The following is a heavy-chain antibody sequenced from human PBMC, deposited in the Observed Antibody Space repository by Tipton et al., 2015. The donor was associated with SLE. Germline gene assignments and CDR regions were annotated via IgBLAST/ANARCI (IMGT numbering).Heavy chain of an antibody. D-gene: IGHD5-18*01. CDR2: ISAYNGNT. J-gene: IGHJ4*02. V-gene: IGHV1-18*01. Sequence: QSGPEVKKPGASVKVSCKASGYTFTSYGISWVRQAPGQGLEWMGWISAYNGNTNYAQKLQGRVTMTTDTSTSTAYMELRSLRSDDTAVYYCARPSGYTAMAPYYYYFDYWGQGTLVTVPS. CDR3: ARPSGYTAMAPYYYYFDY. CDR1: GYTFTSYG.